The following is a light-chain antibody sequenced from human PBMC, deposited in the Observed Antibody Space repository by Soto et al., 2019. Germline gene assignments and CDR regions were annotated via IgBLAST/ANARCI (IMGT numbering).Light chain of an antibody. CDR1: QSISSY. CDR3: QQSFKTPLA. CDR2: AAS. Sequence: DLQMTQSPSSLSASVGDRVTITCRASQSISSYVNWYQQKPGKAPRLLISAASTLQSGVPSRFSGGGSGTDFTLPISSLQPEDFATYYCQQSFKTPLAFGQGTRLAIE. J-gene: IGKJ5*01. V-gene: IGKV1-39*01.